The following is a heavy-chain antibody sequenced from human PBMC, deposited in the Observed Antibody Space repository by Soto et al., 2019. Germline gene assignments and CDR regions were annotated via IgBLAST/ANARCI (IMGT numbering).Heavy chain of an antibody. CDR3: ASTYALSHAPTRYYGMDV. Sequence: GGSLRLSCAASGFTFSSYAMSWVRQAPGKGLEWVSAISGSGGSTYYADSVKGRFTISRDNSKNTLYLQMNSLRAEDTAVYYCASTYALSHAPTRYYGMDVWGQGTTVTVSS. J-gene: IGHJ6*02. D-gene: IGHD5-12*01. V-gene: IGHV3-23*01. CDR2: ISGSGGST. CDR1: GFTFSSYA.